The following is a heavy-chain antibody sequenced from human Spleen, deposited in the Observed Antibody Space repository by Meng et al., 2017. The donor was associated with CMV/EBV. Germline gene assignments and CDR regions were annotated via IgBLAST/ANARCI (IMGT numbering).Heavy chain of an antibody. CDR3: ARAGANWGIDY. CDR2: IWYDGSNK. J-gene: IGHJ4*02. CDR1: GFTFSSYG. V-gene: IGHV3-33*01. Sequence: GESLKISCAASGFTFSSYGMHWVRQAPGKGLEWVAVIWYDGSNKYYADSVKGRFTISRDNSKNTLYLQMNSLRVEDTAVYYCARAGANWGIDYWGQGTLVTVSS. D-gene: IGHD7-27*01.